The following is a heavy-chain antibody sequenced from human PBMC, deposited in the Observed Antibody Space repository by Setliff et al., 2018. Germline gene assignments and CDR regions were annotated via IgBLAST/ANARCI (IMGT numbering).Heavy chain of an antibody. CDR3: ARGAYGDYYFDY. J-gene: IGHJ4*02. Sequence: PGGSLRLSCAASGFTFSSYWMNWVRQAPGKGLEWVSYISSSGSTIYYADSVKGRFTISRDNAKNSLYLQMNSLGAEGTAVYYCARGAYGDYYFDYWGQGTLVTVSS. D-gene: IGHD4-17*01. CDR1: GFTFSSYW. V-gene: IGHV3-48*04. CDR2: ISSSGSTI.